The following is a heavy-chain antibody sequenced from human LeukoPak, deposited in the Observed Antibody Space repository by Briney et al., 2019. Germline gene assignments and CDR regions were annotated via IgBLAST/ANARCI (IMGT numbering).Heavy chain of an antibody. D-gene: IGHD5-24*01. CDR1: GFTFSSYA. CDR3: ARGLEMSTVT. CDR2: ISFDGSNK. Sequence: PGGSLRLSCAASGFTFSSYAIHWVRQAPGKGLEWLAVISFDGSNKYYADSVKGRFTISRDNSKNTLYLQMNSLRPEDTAVYYCARGLEMSTVTWGQGTLVTVSS. J-gene: IGHJ5*02. V-gene: IGHV3-30-3*01.